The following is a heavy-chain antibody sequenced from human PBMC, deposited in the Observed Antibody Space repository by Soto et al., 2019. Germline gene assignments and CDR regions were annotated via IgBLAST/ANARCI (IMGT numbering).Heavy chain of an antibody. D-gene: IGHD2-2*01. V-gene: IGHV1-58*01. CDR1: GFTFTSSA. Sequence: GASVKVSCKASGFTFTSSAVQWVRQARGQRLEWIGWIVVGSGNTNYAQKFQDRVTITTDTSTSTAYMELRSPRSDDTAVYYCAREGRNCSSPSCYEDYYYYYGMDVWGQGTTVTVSS. CDR3: AREGRNCSSPSCYEDYYYYYGMDV. J-gene: IGHJ6*02. CDR2: IVVGSGNT.